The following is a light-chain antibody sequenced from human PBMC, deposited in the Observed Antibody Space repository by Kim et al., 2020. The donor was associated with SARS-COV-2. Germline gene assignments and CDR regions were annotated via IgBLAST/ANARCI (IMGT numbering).Light chain of an antibody. CDR3: QQANTFPLLT. V-gene: IGKV1-12*01. J-gene: IGKJ4*01. Sequence: DIQMTQSPSSVSASVGDTVTITCRASQSISSWLAWYQQKPGKAPKLLIYSASNLQSGVPSRFSGSGSGTDFTLTISSPQPEDFATYYCQQANTFPLLTFGGGTKVDIK. CDR1: QSISSW. CDR2: SAS.